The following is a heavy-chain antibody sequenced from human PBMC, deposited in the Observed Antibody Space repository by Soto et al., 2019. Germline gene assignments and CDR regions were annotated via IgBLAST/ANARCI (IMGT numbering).Heavy chain of an antibody. D-gene: IGHD3-10*01. V-gene: IGHV1-8*01. J-gene: IGHJ4*02. Sequence: ASVKVSCKASGYSFTNYEINWVRQAPGHGLEWMGWMNPYNGNTAYAQKFQGRVTMTRNTSISTAYMELNNMKSEDTAVYYCARGPGDLGYFDYWGQGAMVTVSS. CDR1: GYSFTNYE. CDR3: ARGPGDLGYFDY. CDR2: MNPYNGNT.